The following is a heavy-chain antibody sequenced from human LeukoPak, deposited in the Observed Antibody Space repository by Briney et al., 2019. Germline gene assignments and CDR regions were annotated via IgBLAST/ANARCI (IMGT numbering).Heavy chain of an antibody. J-gene: IGHJ4*02. CDR3: ARDGSGYYDTSGYRN. V-gene: IGHV4-39*07. D-gene: IGHD3-22*01. Sequence: SETLSLTCTGSGGSITSSGYYWGWLRQPPGKGLEWIGSIYYSGSNNYNPSLKSRVTISVNTSKNQFSLKLSSVTAADTAVYYCARDGSGYYDTSGYRNWGQGTLVTVSS. CDR2: IYYSGSN. CDR1: GGSITSSGYY.